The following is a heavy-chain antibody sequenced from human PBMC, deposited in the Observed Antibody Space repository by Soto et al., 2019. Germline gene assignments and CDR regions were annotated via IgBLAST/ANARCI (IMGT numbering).Heavy chain of an antibody. J-gene: IGHJ6*02. CDR3: AREFPYCSGGSCSFYSYGMDV. D-gene: IGHD2-15*01. Sequence: GGSLRLSCAASGFTFSSYWMSWVRQAPGKGLEWVANIKQDGSEKYYVDSVKGRFTISRDNAKNSLYLQMNSLRAEDTAVYYCAREFPYCSGGSCSFYSYGMDVWGQGTTVTVSS. CDR2: IKQDGSEK. V-gene: IGHV3-7*05. CDR1: GFTFSSYW.